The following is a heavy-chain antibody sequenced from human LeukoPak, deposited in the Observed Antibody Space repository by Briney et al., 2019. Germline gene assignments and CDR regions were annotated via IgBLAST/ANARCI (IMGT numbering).Heavy chain of an antibody. CDR3: ARGHYGLDV. Sequence: PGGSLRLSCAASGFPFNAYWMTWVRQAPGKGLEWVANIRQDGDTKYYVDSVKGRFTISRDNSKNLLYLQMNSLRVEDTAVYFCARGHYGLDVWGQGTTVTVSS. J-gene: IGHJ6*02. CDR2: IRQDGDTK. CDR1: GFPFNAYW. V-gene: IGHV3-7*01.